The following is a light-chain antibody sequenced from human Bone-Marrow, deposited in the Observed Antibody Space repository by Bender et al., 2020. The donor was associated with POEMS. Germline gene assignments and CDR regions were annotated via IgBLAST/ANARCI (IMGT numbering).Light chain of an antibody. Sequence: QSALTQPASVSGSPGQSITISCAGMRDDVGTYNLVYWYQQHPGNAPKLIIYEDTKRPSGVSHRFSGSKSGTSASLAISDIQSEDEGEYYCSSWDDSLSGWVFGGGTKLTVL. V-gene: IGLV2-23*01. CDR1: RDDVGTYNL. J-gene: IGLJ3*02. CDR2: EDT. CDR3: SSWDDSLSGWV.